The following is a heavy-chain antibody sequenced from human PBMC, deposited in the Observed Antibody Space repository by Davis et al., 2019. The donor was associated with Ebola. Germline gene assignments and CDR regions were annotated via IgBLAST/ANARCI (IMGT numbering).Heavy chain of an antibody. Sequence: MPSETLSLTCAVYGGSFSGYYWSWIRQPPGKGLEWIGEINHSGSTNYNPSLKSRVTISVDTSKNQFSLKLSSVTAADTAVYYCAREGGFRGYCSGGSCDWYFDLWGRGTLVTVSS. CDR1: GGSFSGYY. CDR2: INHSGST. J-gene: IGHJ2*01. V-gene: IGHV4-34*01. D-gene: IGHD2-15*01. CDR3: AREGGFRGYCSGGSCDWYFDL.